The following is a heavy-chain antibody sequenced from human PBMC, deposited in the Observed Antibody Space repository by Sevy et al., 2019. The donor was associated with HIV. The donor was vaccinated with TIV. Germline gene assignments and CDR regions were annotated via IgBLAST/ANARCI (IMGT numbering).Heavy chain of an antibody. CDR2: ISSSSSTI. CDR1: GFTFSSYS. Sequence: GGSLRLSCAASGFTFSSYSMNWVRQAPGKGLEWVSYISSSSSTIYYADSVKGRFTISRDNAKNSLYLQMNSLRAEDTAVYYCARSYYYDSSGYRTSFDYWGQGTLVTVSS. V-gene: IGHV3-48*01. D-gene: IGHD3-22*01. J-gene: IGHJ4*02. CDR3: ARSYYYDSSGYRTSFDY.